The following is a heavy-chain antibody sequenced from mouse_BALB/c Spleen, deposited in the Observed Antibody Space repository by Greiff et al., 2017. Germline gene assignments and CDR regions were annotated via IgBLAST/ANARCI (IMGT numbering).Heavy chain of an antibody. CDR3: ARDGGLQFAY. CDR1: GFTFSSYA. V-gene: IGHV5-9-4*01. J-gene: IGHJ3*01. Sequence: EVKLVESGGGLVKPGGSLKLSCAASGFTFSSYAMSWVRQSPEKRLEWVAEISSGGSYTYYPDTVTGRFTISRDNAKNTLYLEMSSLRSEDTAMYYCARDGGLQFAYWGQGTLVTVSA. CDR2: ISSGGSYT. D-gene: IGHD2-4*01.